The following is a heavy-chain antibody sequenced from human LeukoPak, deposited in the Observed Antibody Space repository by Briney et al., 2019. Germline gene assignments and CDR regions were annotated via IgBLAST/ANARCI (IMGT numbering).Heavy chain of an antibody. CDR1: GGSISSYY. CDR2: IYYSGST. Sequence: SETLSLTCTVSGGSISSYYWSWIRQPPGKGLEWIGYIYYSGSTNYNPSLKSQVTISVDTSKNQLSLKLSSVTAADTAVYYCARVLKAYYYDSSGPFDYWGQGTLVTVSS. J-gene: IGHJ4*02. V-gene: IGHV4-59*01. D-gene: IGHD3-22*01. CDR3: ARVLKAYYYDSSGPFDY.